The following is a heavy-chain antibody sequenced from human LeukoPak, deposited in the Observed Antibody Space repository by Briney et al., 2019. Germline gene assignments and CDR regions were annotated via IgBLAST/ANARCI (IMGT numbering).Heavy chain of an antibody. V-gene: IGHV4-4*07. Sequence: SETLSLTCTVSGGSISSYYWSWIRQPAGKGLEWIGRIYTSGSTNYNPSLKSRVTMSVDTSKNQFSLKLSSVTAADTAVYYCARDEAVLHPNSDAFDIWGQGTIVTVSS. D-gene: IGHD4/OR15-4a*01. CDR3: ARDEAVLHPNSDAFDI. CDR1: GGSISSYY. CDR2: IYTSGST. J-gene: IGHJ3*02.